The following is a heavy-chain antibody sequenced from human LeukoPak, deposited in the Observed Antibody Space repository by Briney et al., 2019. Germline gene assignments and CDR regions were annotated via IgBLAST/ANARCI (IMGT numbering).Heavy chain of an antibody. Sequence: GGSLKLSCAASGFTFNSYTMHWVRQAPGKGLEWVSAISGSGGSTYYADSVKGRFTISRDNSKNTLYLQMNTLRAEDTAVYYCAKDYPLDYWGQGALVTVSS. V-gene: IGHV3-23*01. CDR2: ISGSGGST. CDR3: AKDYPLDY. CDR1: GFTFNSYT. J-gene: IGHJ4*02.